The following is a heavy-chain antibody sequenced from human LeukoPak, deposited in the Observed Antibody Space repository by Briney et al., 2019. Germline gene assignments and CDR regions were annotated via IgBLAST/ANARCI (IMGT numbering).Heavy chain of an antibody. V-gene: IGHV3-53*01. CDR3: AREYYYDRRETYGMDV. CDR1: GFTVSSNY. CDR2: IYSGGST. J-gene: IGHJ6*02. Sequence: PGGSLRLSCAASGFTVSSNYMSWVRQAPGKGLEWVSVIYSGGSTYYADSVKGRFTISRDNSKNTLYLQMNSLRAEDTAVYYCAREYYYDRRETYGMDVWGQGTTVTVSS. D-gene: IGHD3-22*01.